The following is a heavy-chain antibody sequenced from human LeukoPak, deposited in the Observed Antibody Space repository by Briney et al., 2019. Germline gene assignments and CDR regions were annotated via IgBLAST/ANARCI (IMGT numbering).Heavy chain of an antibody. V-gene: IGHV3-23*01. Sequence: GGTLRLSCVASGFTFSSYAMSWVRETPARGLEGVSSLRGNGDAFYADSVKGRFTLSRDESRNTVYLQLNKLRVEDTDIYYCAKATWVSTADAVLWGQGTLVTVSS. CDR2: LRGNGDA. CDR1: GFTFSSYA. J-gene: IGHJ4*02. CDR3: AKATWVSTADAVL. D-gene: IGHD1-1*01.